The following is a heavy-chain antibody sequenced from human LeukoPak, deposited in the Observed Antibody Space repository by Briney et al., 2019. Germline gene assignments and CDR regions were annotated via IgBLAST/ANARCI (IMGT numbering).Heavy chain of an antibody. CDR1: GFTFSSYG. J-gene: IGHJ4*02. D-gene: IGHD2-2*01. CDR2: ISYDGSNK. Sequence: GGSLRLSCAASGFTFSSYGMHWVRQAPGKGLEWVAVISYDGSNKYYADSVKGRFTISRDKSKNTLYLQMNSLRAEDTAVYYCAKSRGVVPAAPLGYWGQGTLVTVSS. CDR3: AKSRGVVPAAPLGY. V-gene: IGHV3-30*18.